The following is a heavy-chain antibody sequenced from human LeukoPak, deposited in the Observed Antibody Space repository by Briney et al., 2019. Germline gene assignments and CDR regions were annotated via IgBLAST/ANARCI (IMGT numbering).Heavy chain of an antibody. Sequence: KNGESLKISCQASGYSFTDYWIVWVRQMPGKGLEWMGAIYPGDSDTRYSPSLDGQVTISADKSVSTTYLQWSSLQASDTAMYYCARPSSLYGGTSEDYWGQGTLVTVSS. V-gene: IGHV5-51*01. CDR1: GYSFTDYW. CDR2: IYPGDSDT. CDR3: ARPSSLYGGTSEDY. D-gene: IGHD4-23*01. J-gene: IGHJ4*02.